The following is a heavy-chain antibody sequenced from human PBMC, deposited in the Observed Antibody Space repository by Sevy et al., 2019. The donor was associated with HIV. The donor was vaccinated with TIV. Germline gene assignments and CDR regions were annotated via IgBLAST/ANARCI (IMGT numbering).Heavy chain of an antibody. CDR2: ISHNESYK. V-gene: IGHV3-30*04. D-gene: IGHD2-21*02. CDR1: GFTFSNYD. CDR3: ALLVSCGGDCYYLDS. J-gene: IGHJ4*02. Sequence: GGSLRLSCAASGFTFSNYDMHWVRQAPGKGLEWVAVISHNESYKNYAKSVKVLFNSSRDNSKNTLFLQMDILQPEDTAVYFCALLVSCGGDCYYLDSWGQGTLVTVSS.